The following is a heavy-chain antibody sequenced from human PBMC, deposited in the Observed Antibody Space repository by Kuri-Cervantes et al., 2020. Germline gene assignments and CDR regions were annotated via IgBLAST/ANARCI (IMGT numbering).Heavy chain of an antibody. CDR3: ASYCISISCLPPHFYGMDV. J-gene: IGHJ6*02. CDR1: GFTLSSYA. V-gene: IGHV3-30-3*01. D-gene: IGHD2-2*01. Sequence: GESPKISCAASGFTLSSYAMHWVRQAPGEGLEWVAVISYDGSNKYYADPVKCRFTISRDTSSNTLSLQMDSLGAEDTATYYCASYCISISCLPPHFYGMDVWGQGTTVTVSS. CDR2: ISYDGSNK.